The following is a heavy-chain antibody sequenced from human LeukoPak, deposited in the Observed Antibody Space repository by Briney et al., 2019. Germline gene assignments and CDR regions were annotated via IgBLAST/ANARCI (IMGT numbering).Heavy chain of an antibody. Sequence: SVKVSCKASGGTFSSYTISWVRQAPGQGLEWMGRIIPILGIANYAQKFQGRVTITADKSTSTAYMELSSLRSEDTAVYYCAREVQLERRNYYYYMDVGGKGTTVTVSS. V-gene: IGHV1-69*04. J-gene: IGHJ6*03. CDR1: GGTFSSYT. CDR3: AREVQLERRNYYYYMDV. CDR2: IIPILGIA. D-gene: IGHD1-1*01.